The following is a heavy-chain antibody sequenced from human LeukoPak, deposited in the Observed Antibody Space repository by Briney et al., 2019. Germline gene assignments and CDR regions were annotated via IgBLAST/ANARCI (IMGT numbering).Heavy chain of an antibody. CDR3: ARCVELLWFGELSPLDY. J-gene: IGHJ4*02. D-gene: IGHD3-10*01. Sequence: GGSLRHSRAASGFTFSRYAMHCVRQAPGERLEYVSAISSNGGSTYYANSAKGRITISRDNSKNTLYLQMGSLRAEDMAVYCCARCVELLWFGELSPLDYWGQGTLVTVSS. CDR1: GFTFSRYA. V-gene: IGHV3-64*01. CDR2: ISSNGGST.